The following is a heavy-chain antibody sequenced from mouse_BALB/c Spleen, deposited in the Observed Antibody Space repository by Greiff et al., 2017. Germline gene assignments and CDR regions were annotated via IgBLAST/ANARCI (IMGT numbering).Heavy chain of an antibody. CDR3: ARESHYYGSSSWFAY. CDR1: GFSLTSYG. J-gene: IGHJ3*01. V-gene: IGHV2-2*02. D-gene: IGHD1-1*01. Sequence: VQLQQSGPGLVQPSQSLSITCTVSGFSLTSYGVHWVRQSPGKGLEWLGVIWSGGSTDYNAAFISRLSISKDNSKSQVFFKMNSLQANDTAIYYCARESHYYGSSSWFAYWGQGTLVTVSA. CDR2: IWSGGST.